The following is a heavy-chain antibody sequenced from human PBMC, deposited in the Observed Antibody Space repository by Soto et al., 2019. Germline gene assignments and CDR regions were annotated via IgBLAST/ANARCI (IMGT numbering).Heavy chain of an antibody. V-gene: IGHV1-69*12. D-gene: IGHD3-3*01. CDR2: IVPMFGTA. CDR1: GGTFGNSA. Sequence: QVQLVQSGAEVKKPGSSVNVSCKTSGGTFGNSAVTWVRQAPGQGLEWLGGIVPMFGTANYAQKFQGRVTITADESTITAYMELNSLKTEDTAVYYCARDGDPQSAFWSGPLGGGRFDPWGQGTLVTVSS. CDR3: ARDGDPQSAFWSGPLGGGRFDP. J-gene: IGHJ5*02.